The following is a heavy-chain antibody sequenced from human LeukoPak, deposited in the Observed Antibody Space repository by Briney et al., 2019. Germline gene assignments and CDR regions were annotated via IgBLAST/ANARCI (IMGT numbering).Heavy chain of an antibody. CDR1: GFTFSSYA. J-gene: IGHJ4*02. CDR3: AKALRIATAVPNFDY. CDR2: ISGSGGSA. Sequence: GGSLRLSCAASGFTFSSYAMSWVRQAPGKGLEWVSAISGSGGSAYSADSVKGRFTISRDNSKNTLYLQMNSLRAEDTAVYYCAKALRIATAVPNFDYWGQGTLVTVSS. D-gene: IGHD6-13*01. V-gene: IGHV3-23*01.